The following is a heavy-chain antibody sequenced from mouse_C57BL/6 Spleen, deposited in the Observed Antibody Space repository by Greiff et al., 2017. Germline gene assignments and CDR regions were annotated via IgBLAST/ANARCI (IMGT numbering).Heavy chain of an antibody. CDR1: GFTFSSYA. CDR2: ISDCGSYT. J-gene: IGHJ4*01. CDR3: ARGGNPYAMDY. V-gene: IGHV5-4*03. Sequence: EVKLVESGGGLVKPGGSLKLSCAASGFTFSSYAMSWVRQTPEKRLEWVATISDCGSYTYFPDNVKGRFTISRDNAKNNLYLQMSHLKTEDTAMYYCARGGNPYAMDYWGQGTSVTVSS. D-gene: IGHD2-1*01.